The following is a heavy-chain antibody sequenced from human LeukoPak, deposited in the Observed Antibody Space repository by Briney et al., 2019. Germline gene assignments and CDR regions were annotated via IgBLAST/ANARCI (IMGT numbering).Heavy chain of an antibody. J-gene: IGHJ4*02. CDR1: GFTFSDHY. V-gene: IGHV3-72*01. CDR3: ARDSPGIAVRV. D-gene: IGHD6-19*01. Sequence: GGSLRLSCAASGFTFSDHYMDWVRQAPGKGLEWVGRTRNKANSYTTEYAASVKGRFTISRDDSKNSLYLQMNSLKTEDTAVYYCARDSPGIAVRVWGQGTLVTVSS. CDR2: TRNKANSYTT.